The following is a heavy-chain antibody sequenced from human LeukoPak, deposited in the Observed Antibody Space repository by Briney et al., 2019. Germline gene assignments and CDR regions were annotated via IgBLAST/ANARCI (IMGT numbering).Heavy chain of an antibody. J-gene: IGHJ1*01. Sequence: GSLRLSCAASGFTFSSYAMSWIRQPPGKGLEWIGYIYYSGSTNYNPSLKSRVTISVYTSKNQFSLKLSSVTAADTAVYYCASSSSSLFEVSFEYFQHWGQGTLVTVSS. CDR2: IYYSGST. CDR3: ASSSSSLFEVSFEYFQH. CDR1: GFTFSSYA. D-gene: IGHD6-6*01. V-gene: IGHV4-59*01.